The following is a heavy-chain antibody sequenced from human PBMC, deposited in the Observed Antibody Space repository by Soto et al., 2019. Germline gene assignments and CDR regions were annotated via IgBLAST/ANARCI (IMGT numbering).Heavy chain of an antibody. Sequence: GGSLRLSCVASGFTFSGHWMNWVRQAPGKGMEWVANIKQDGSEKWYVDSVKGRFTISRDNVKNSLYLQMNRLRAEDTAVYYCARAGEWGSYYNYFDCWGQGTLVTVSS. CDR2: IKQDGSEK. CDR1: GFTFSGHW. V-gene: IGHV3-7*05. CDR3: ARAGEWGSYYNYFDC. J-gene: IGHJ4*02. D-gene: IGHD3-10*01.